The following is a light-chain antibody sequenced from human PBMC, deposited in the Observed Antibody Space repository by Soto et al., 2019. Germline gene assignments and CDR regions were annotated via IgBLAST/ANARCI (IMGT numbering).Light chain of an antibody. Sequence: QPVLTQPPSASGTPGQRVTISCSGSSSNIGSNTVNWYQQLPGTAPKLLIYSNNHRPSGVPDRFSGSKSGSSASLAISGLQSEDEADFHCAAWDDSLNGWVFGGGTKLTVL. J-gene: IGLJ3*02. CDR1: SSNIGSNT. CDR3: AAWDDSLNGWV. V-gene: IGLV1-44*01. CDR2: SNN.